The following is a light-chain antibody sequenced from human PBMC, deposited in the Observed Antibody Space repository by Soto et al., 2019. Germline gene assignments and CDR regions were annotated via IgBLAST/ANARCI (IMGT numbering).Light chain of an antibody. CDR2: EGS. CDR3: CSYAGISIQVV. V-gene: IGLV2-23*01. J-gene: IGLJ2*01. CDR1: SSDVGSYNL. Sequence: QSALTQPASVSGSPGQSITISCTGTSSDVGSYNLVSWYQQYPGKAPKLMIYEGSKRPSGVSNRFSGSKSGNTASLTISGLQAEDEADYYCCSYAGISIQVVFGGGTKLTVL.